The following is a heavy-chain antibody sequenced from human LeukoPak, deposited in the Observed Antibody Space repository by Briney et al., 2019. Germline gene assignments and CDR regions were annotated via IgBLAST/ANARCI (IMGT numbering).Heavy chain of an antibody. D-gene: IGHD5-12*01. CDR3: AKMATGSGSNY. CDR2: MSGGGLST. CDR1: DSNIGTYA. J-gene: IGHJ4*02. Sequence: GGSLRLSCGAPDSNIGTYAVTWVRQVPGKGLERVPGMSGGGLSTYYARSVKGRFTISRDNSKNTLYLQMNSLRAEDTAVYYCAKMATGSGSNYWGQGTLVTVSS. V-gene: IGHV3-23*01.